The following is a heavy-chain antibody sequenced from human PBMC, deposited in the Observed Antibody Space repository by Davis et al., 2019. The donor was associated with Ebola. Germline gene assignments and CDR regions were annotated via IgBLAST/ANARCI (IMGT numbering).Heavy chain of an antibody. CDR3: AKAANVYSSSLNWFDP. CDR1: GFIFSNYW. V-gene: IGHV3-7*03. Sequence: GGSLRLSCAASGFIFSNYWMSWVRQAPGKGPEWVAIIKQDGGEKYYADSVKGRFTISRDNAKNSLYLQMNSLRAEDTALYYCAKAANVYSSSLNWFDPWGQGTLVTVSS. CDR2: IKQDGGEK. D-gene: IGHD6-6*01. J-gene: IGHJ5*02.